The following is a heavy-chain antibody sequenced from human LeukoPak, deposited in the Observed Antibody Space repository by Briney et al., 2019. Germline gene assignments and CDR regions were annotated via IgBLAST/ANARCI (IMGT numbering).Heavy chain of an antibody. D-gene: IGHD3-10*01. CDR3: ARSWGSGSYSPGY. J-gene: IGHJ4*02. Sequence: PSQTLSLTCTVSGDSISSVHFWGWIRQPPGKGLEFIGSIYDSGYTYYNPSLKSRVTISIDTSKNQVFLELTSVTAADTAVYHCARSWGSGSYSPGYWGQGTLVTVSS. CDR1: GDSISSVHF. V-gene: IGHV4-38-2*02. CDR2: IYDSGYT.